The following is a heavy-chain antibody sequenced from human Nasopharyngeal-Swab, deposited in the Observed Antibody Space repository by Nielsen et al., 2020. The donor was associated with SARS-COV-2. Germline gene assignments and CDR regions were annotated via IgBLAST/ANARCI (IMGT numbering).Heavy chain of an antibody. CDR3: ARGADVYCSGGSCYSEYYYYMDV. V-gene: IGHV3-66*01. CDR1: GFRVSTNC. J-gene: IGHJ6*03. CDR2: IYPGGRT. Sequence: GGSLRLSCAASGFRVSTNCMSWVRQAPGKGLEWMSGIYPGGRTNNADSVKGRFTISRDNSKNTRYLQRNSLRVEDTAIYYCARGADVYCSGGSCYSEYYYYMDVWGRGTTVTVSS. D-gene: IGHD2-15*01.